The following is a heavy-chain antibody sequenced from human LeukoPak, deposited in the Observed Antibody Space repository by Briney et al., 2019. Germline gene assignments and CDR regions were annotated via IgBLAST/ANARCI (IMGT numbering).Heavy chain of an antibody. J-gene: IGHJ6*03. D-gene: IGHD2-2*02. CDR2: IHYSGST. CDR1: GGSISSYY. CDR3: AGTYTYYYYYYMDV. Sequence: SETLSLTCTVSGGSISSYYWGWIRQPPGKGLEWIGYIHYSGSTNYNPSLKSRVTISVDTSKNQFSLKLSSVTAADTAVYYCAGTYTYYYYYYMDVWGKGTTVTISS. V-gene: IGHV4-59*01.